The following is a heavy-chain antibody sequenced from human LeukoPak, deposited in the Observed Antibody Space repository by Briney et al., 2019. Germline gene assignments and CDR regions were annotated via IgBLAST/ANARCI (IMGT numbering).Heavy chain of an antibody. Sequence: SETLSLICTVSGGSITNNNYHWGWVRQPPGKGLEWIASIYYRGDSYYNPSLKSRLTISVDTSENQFSLKLSSVTASDTAMYFCTRLASGTPADYWGQGTQVTVSS. D-gene: IGHD6-6*01. V-gene: IGHV4-39*01. CDR2: IYYRGDS. CDR3: TRLASGTPADY. J-gene: IGHJ4*02. CDR1: GGSITNNNYH.